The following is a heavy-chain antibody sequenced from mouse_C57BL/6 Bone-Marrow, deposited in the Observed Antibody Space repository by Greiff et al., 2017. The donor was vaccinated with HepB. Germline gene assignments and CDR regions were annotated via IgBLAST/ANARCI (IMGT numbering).Heavy chain of an antibody. CDR3: ARDLDYFDY. CDR2: INHDGSST. CDR1: GFTFSDYY. V-gene: IGHV5-16*01. J-gene: IGHJ2*01. Sequence: EVNVVESEGGLVQPGSSMKLSCTASGFTFSDYYMAWVRQVPEKGLEWVANINHDGSSTYYLDSLKSRFIISRDNAKNILYLQMSSLKSKDTATYYCARDLDYFDYWGQGTTLTVSS.